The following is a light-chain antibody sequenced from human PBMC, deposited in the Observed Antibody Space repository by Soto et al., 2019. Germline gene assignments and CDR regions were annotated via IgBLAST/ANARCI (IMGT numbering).Light chain of an antibody. CDR2: GAS. CDR1: QSVSTF. Sequence: DIQMTQSPSSLSASVGDRVTITCRTSQSVSTFLNWYQVKPGKAPKLRIYGASSLQSGVPSRFSGSGSGTDFTLSISSLQPEDFATYYCQQSFSKLLTFGGGTKVDLK. CDR3: QQSFSKLLT. V-gene: IGKV1-39*01. J-gene: IGKJ4*01.